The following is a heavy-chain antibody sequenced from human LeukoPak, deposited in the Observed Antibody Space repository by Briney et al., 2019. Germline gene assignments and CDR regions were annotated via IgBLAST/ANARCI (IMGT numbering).Heavy chain of an antibody. CDR2: IIWNSGSI. Sequence: GGSLRLSCGASGFTFDDYAMHWGRQAPGEGLEGGSGIIWNSGSIGYADSVKGRFTISRDNAKNSLYLQMNSLRAEDTALYYCAKDGGDYGTGPYYFDYWGQGTLVTVSS. V-gene: IGHV3-9*01. D-gene: IGHD4-17*01. J-gene: IGHJ4*01. CDR3: AKDGGDYGTGPYYFDY. CDR1: GFTFDDYA.